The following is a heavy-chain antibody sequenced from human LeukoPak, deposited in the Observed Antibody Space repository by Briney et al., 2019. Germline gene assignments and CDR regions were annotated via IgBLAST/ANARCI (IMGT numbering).Heavy chain of an antibody. J-gene: IGHJ4*02. CDR3: ARTYCGGGSCHFDY. Sequence: SEPLTLPCTVFGGSIRSYYWSWTRQSPEKGREGVGYIFFSGTTDSNPSLKSRVTISVDTSKNQFSLKLSSVTAADTAVYYCARTYCGGGSCHFDYWGQGTLVTVSS. V-gene: IGHV4-59*08. D-gene: IGHD2-15*01. CDR1: GGSIRSYY. CDR2: IFFSGTT.